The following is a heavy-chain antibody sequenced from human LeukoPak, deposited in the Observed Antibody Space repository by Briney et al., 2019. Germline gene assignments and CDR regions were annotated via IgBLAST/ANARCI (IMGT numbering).Heavy chain of an antibody. CDR1: GGSISSYY. CDR3: ARWPRGFIWFGELSHD. CDR2: IYQSGST. D-gene: IGHD3-10*01. V-gene: IGHV4-59*08. Sequence: SETLSLTCTVSGGSISSYYWSWIRQPPGKGLEWIGSIYQSGSTYYNPSLKSRVTISVDTSKNQFSLKLSSVSAADTAVYYCARWPRGFIWFGELSHDWGQGTLVTVSS. J-gene: IGHJ4*02.